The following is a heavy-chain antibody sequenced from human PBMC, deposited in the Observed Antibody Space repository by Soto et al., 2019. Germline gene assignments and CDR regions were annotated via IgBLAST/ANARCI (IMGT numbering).Heavy chain of an antibody. CDR3: ARLPWADYGGIFDP. V-gene: IGHV4-61*08. CDR1: GGPFSRGGYY. J-gene: IGHJ5*02. D-gene: IGHD4-17*01. CDR2: IYYTGST. Sequence: SETLSLTCTVSGGPFSRGGYYWSWIRQHPGKNLEWIGYIYYTGSTNYNPSLKSRVTISVDTSKNQFSLKLYSVTTADTAMYYCARLPWADYGGIFDPWGQGTLVTVLL.